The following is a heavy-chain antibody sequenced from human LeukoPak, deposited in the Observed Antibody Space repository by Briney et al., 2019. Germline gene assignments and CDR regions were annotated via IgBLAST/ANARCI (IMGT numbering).Heavy chain of an antibody. CDR1: GFTFTTYG. V-gene: IGHV3-30*03. J-gene: IGHJ4*02. Sequence: GGSLRLSRAASGFTFTTYGMHWVRQAPGKGLEWVAVKSYDGNNKYYADSVKGRFTISRDNSKNTLYPQMNSLRAEDTAVYYCARDGSSGWYWVDYWGQGTLVTVSS. CDR3: ARDGSSGWYWVDY. D-gene: IGHD6-19*01. CDR2: KSYDGNNK.